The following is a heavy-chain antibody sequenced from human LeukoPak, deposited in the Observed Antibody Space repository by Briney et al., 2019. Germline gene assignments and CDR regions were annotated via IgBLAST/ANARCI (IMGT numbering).Heavy chain of an antibody. CDR1: GFTFSSYS. V-gene: IGHV3-21*01. J-gene: IGHJ6*03. Sequence: GGSLRLSCAASGFTFSSYSMNWVRQAPGKGLEWVSSISSSSGYIYYADSVKGRFTISRDNAKNSLYLQMNSLRAEDTAVYYCAKSGSHQAYYYYYYMDVWGKGTTVTISS. CDR2: ISSSSGYI. CDR3: AKSGSHQAYYYYYYMDV. D-gene: IGHD1-26*01.